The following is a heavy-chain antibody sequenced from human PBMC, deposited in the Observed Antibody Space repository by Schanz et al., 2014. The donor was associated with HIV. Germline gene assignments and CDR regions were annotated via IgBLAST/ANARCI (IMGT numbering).Heavy chain of an antibody. Sequence: VQLVESGGGLVQPGRSLRLSCAASGFTFDSFGMHWVRQAPGKGLEWVAVISYDGRNKYQAASVKGRFSISRDNSKNTLYLQMNSLRAEDTAVYNCAKDGRGGDYDFWSGYEYNWFDPWGQGNLVTVSS. CDR1: GFTFDSFG. D-gene: IGHD3-3*01. CDR3: AKDGRGGDYDFWSGYEYNWFDP. V-gene: IGHV3-30*18. J-gene: IGHJ5*02. CDR2: ISYDGRNK.